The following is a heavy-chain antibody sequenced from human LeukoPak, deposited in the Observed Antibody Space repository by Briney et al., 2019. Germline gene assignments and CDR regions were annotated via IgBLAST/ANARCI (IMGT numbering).Heavy chain of an antibody. CDR3: AGGYYYDSSGYYYAYASYYFDY. V-gene: IGHV4-34*01. Sequence: SETLSLTCAVYGGSFSGYYWSCMRQPPGRGLEWIGEINQSGSTNYNPSLKSRVTISVDTSKNQFSLKLSSVTAADTAVYYCAGGYYYDSSGYYYAYASYYFDYWGQGTLVTVSS. J-gene: IGHJ4*02. D-gene: IGHD3-22*01. CDR1: GGSFSGYY. CDR2: INQSGST.